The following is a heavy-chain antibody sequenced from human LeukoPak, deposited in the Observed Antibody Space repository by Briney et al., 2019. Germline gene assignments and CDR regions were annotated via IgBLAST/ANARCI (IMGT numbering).Heavy chain of an antibody. V-gene: IGHV3-7*01. CDR1: RFTFSNYW. D-gene: IGHD6-13*01. Sequence: PGGSLRLSCTASRFTFSNYWTTWVRQAPGKGLEGVGNINQDASEINYVDSVKGRFTISRVNAENSLYLQMNSLRAEDTAIYYCARDRHINSWSNDRFDYWGQGALVTVSS. CDR3: ARDRHINSWSNDRFDY. J-gene: IGHJ4*02. CDR2: INQDASEI.